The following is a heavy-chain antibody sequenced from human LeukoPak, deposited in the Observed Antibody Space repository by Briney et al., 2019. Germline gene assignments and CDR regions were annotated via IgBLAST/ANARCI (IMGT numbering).Heavy chain of an antibody. J-gene: IGHJ4*02. D-gene: IGHD3/OR15-3a*01. V-gene: IGHV3-23*01. CDR2: ISGSDGST. Sequence: GGSLRLSCAASGFTFSTYVMIWVRQAPGKGLEWVSVISGSDGSTTYADSVKGRFTISSENSNNTVYLQMNSLSAEDTAVYYCAKSAGGVWEVLGLLFGPFGYWGQGILVTVSS. CDR1: GFTFSTYV. CDR3: AKSAGGVWEVLGLLFGPFGY.